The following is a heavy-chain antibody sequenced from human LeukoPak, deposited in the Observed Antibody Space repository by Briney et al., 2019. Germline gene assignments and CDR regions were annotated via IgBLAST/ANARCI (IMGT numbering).Heavy chain of an antibody. CDR1: GGSISSGGYY. D-gene: IGHD5-18*01. V-gene: IGHV4-31*03. J-gene: IGHJ3*02. CDR2: IYYSGST. CDR3: ASYSGDSYGSDAFDI. Sequence: SETLSLTCTVSGGSISSGGYYWSWIRQHPGKGLEWIGYIYYSGSTYYNPSLKSRVTISVDTSKNQFSLKLSSVTAADTAVYYCASYSGDSYGSDAFDIWGQGTMVTVSS.